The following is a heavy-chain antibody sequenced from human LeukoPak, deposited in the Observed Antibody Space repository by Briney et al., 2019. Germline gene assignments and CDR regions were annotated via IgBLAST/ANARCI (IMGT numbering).Heavy chain of an antibody. V-gene: IGHV1-8*01. CDR2: MNPNSGNT. D-gene: IGHD2-2*01. J-gene: IGHJ6*03. CDR1: GYTFTSYD. CDR3: ARTTVVVPAARMSEVYYYYMDV. Sequence: ASVKVSCKASGYTFTSYDINWVRQATGQGLEWMGWMNPNSGNTGYAQKFQGRVTMTRNTSISTAYMELSSLRSEDTAVYYCARTTVVVPAARMSEVYYYYMDVWGIGTTVNVSS.